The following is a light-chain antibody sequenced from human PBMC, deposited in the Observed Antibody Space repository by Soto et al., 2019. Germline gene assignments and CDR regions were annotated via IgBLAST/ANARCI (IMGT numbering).Light chain of an antibody. Sequence: QSVLTQPASVSGSPGQSITISCTGTSSDVGAYNYVSWYQQHPGKAPKLMIYDVSNRPSGVSNRFSGSKSGNTASLTISGRQAEDEADYYCSSYTSSSTLVFGGGTKLTVL. CDR1: SSDVGAYNY. CDR2: DVS. V-gene: IGLV2-14*01. J-gene: IGLJ2*01. CDR3: SSYTSSSTLV.